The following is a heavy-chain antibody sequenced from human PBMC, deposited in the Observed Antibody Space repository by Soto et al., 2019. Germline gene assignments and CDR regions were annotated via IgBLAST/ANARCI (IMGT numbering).Heavy chain of an antibody. CDR2: ISSSSSTI. J-gene: IGHJ6*02. CDR1: GFTFSSYS. V-gene: IGHV3-48*01. Sequence: EVQLVESGGGLVQPGGSLRLSCAASGFTFSSYSMNWVRQAPGKGLGWVPYISSSSSTINYADSVKGRFTISRDNDKNTLYLQMNSLRAEDTAVYYCAVVTAANEHYRMDVWGQGTTVTVSS. CDR3: AVVTAANEHYRMDV. D-gene: IGHD2-2*01.